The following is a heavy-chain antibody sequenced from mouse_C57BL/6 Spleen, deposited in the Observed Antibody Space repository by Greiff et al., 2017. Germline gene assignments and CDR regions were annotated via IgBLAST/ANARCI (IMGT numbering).Heavy chain of an antibody. CDR2: IDPSDSET. V-gene: IGHV1-52*01. Sequence: QVQLQQPGAELVRPGSSVQLSCKASGYTFTSYWMHWVKQRPIQGLEWIGNIDPSDSETHYNQQFTDKATLTVDKSSSTAYMQLSSLTSEDSAVXYCARTLTALFDYWGQGTTLTVSS. D-gene: IGHD4-1*01. J-gene: IGHJ2*01. CDR3: ARTLTALFDY. CDR1: GYTFTSYW.